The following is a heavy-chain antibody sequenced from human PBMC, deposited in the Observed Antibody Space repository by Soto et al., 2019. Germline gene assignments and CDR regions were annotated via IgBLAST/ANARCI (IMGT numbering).Heavy chain of an antibody. CDR2: ISYSGST. V-gene: IGHV4-61*08. CDR1: GASVSSGGFS. CDR3: ARVTFLIVGSVFSTPFDF. J-gene: IGHJ4*02. Sequence: SETLSLTCTVAGASVSSGGFSWSWIRQPPGKGLEWIGSISYSGSTTYYPSLRSRVTISVDTSKNRFSLRLNSVTAADTAIYFCARVTFLIVGSVFSTPFDFWGQGTLVTVSS. D-gene: IGHD1-26*01.